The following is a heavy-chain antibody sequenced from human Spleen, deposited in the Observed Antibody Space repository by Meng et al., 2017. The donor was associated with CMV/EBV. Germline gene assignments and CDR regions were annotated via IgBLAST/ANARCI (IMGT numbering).Heavy chain of an antibody. V-gene: IGHV1-69*05. CDR2: IIPFLGKS. D-gene: IGHD1-26*01. CDR1: GDTLNNYV. CDR3: ARTRGSYYASALDH. Sequence: KASGDTLNNYVISWVRQDPGQGVEWMGGIIPFLGKSHYAQNVQGRLLITTDESTTTAYMELSSLKSEDTALYYCARTRGSYYASALDHWGQGTLVTVSS. J-gene: IGHJ4*02.